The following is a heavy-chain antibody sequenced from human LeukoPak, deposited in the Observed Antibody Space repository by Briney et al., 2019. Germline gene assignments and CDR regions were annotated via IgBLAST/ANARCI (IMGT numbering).Heavy chain of an antibody. V-gene: IGHV4-39*01. Sequence: PSETLSLTCTVSGGSISSSSYYWGWIRQPPGKGLEWIGSIYYSGSTYYNPSLKSRVTISVDTSKNQFSLKLSSVTAADTAVYYCARHVYDFWRGYDYWGQGTLVTVSS. J-gene: IGHJ4*02. CDR2: IYYSGST. CDR3: ARHVYDFWRGYDY. D-gene: IGHD3-3*01. CDR1: GGSISSSSYY.